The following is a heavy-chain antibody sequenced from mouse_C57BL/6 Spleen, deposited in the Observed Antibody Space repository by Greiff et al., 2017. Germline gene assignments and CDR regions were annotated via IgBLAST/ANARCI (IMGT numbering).Heavy chain of an antibody. CDR1: GYTFTSYW. D-gene: IGHD2-4*01. V-gene: IGHV1-55*01. Sequence: VQLQQPGAELVKPGASVKMSCKASGYTFTSYWITWVKQRPGQGLEWIGDIYPGSGSTNDNEKFKSKATLTVDTSSSTAYMQLSSLTSEDSAVYYCASYDYDGGLYAMDYWGQGTSVTVSS. CDR2: IYPGSGST. J-gene: IGHJ4*01. CDR3: ASYDYDGGLYAMDY.